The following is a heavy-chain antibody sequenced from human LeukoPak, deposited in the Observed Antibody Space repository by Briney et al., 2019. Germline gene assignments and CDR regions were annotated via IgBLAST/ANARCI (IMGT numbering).Heavy chain of an antibody. CDR2: ISYDGNNK. D-gene: IGHD3-22*01. J-gene: IGHJ4*02. Sequence: GGSLRLSCAASGFTFSSYVMHWVRQAPGKGLEWVAVISYDGNNKYYADSVKGRFTISRDNSKNTLYLQMNSLRAEDTAVYYRARGSYYYDSSGYYLDYWGQGTLVTVSS. CDR3: ARGSYYYDSSGYYLDY. V-gene: IGHV3-30-3*01. CDR1: GFTFSSYV.